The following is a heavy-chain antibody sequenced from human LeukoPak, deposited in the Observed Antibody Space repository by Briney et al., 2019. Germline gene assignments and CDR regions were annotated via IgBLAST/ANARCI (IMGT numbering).Heavy chain of an antibody. CDR3: LTPNLEMAGTRSFEY. CDR2: INSNGDST. V-gene: IGHV3-64D*06. Sequence: GGSLRPSRSASGVTYSNWSRHGVRRAPGKGLEYVSAINSNGDSTYNADSVKGRFTISRDNSKNTLYLQMSSLRIEDTAVYYCLTPNLEMAGTRSFEYWGQGTLVTVSS. D-gene: IGHD5-24*01. J-gene: IGHJ4*02. CDR1: GVTYSNWS.